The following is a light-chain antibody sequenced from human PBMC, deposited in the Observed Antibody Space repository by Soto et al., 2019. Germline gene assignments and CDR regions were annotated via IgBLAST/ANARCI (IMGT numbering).Light chain of an antibody. J-gene: IGLJ1*01. CDR1: SSDVGGYNY. CDR3: SSYTSSSTYV. V-gene: IGLV2-14*03. CDR2: DVS. Sequence: QSALTQPASVSGAPGQSIAISCNGTSSDVGGYNYVSWYQHHPGKAPKLMVYDVSNRPSGVSNRFSGSKSGNTASLTISGIQAEDEADYYCSSYTSSSTYVFGTGTKLTVL.